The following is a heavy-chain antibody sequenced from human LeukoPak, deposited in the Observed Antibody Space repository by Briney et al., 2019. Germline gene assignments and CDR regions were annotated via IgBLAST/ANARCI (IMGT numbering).Heavy chain of an antibody. J-gene: IGHJ6*03. CDR1: GGSISSYY. CDR3: ARDRTVGMATFYYYYMDV. D-gene: IGHD5-24*01. CDR2: IYTSGST. V-gene: IGHV4-4*07. Sequence: SETLSPTCTVSGGSISSYYWSWIRQPAGKGLEWIGRIYTSGSTNYNPSLKSRVTMSVDTSKNQFSLKLSSVTAADTAVYYCARDRTVGMATFYYYYMDVWGKGTTVTVSS.